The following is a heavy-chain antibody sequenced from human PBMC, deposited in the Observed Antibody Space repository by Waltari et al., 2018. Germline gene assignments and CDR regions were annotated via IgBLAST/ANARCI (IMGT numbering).Heavy chain of an antibody. Sequence: EVQVVESGGGLIQPGGSLRLSCAASGFAVSDNYMSWVRQAPGKGLEWVAVIYSGVRAYDADAVKGRFTISRDSSENTFYLQMSSLRVEDTAVYYCARGPPISAKWELCWFDYWGQGTLVTVSS. J-gene: IGHJ4*02. CDR3: ARGPPISAKWELCWFDY. CDR2: IYSGVRA. V-gene: IGHV3-53*01. CDR1: GFAVSDNY. D-gene: IGHD3-16*01.